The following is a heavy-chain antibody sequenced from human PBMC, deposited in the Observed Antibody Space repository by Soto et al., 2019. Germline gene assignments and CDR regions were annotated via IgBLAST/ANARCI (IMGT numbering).Heavy chain of an antibody. CDR1: GYTFTSYA. V-gene: IGHV1-3*01. CDR3: ARQHRTEYSSGWSRGYYFDY. D-gene: IGHD6-19*01. CDR2: INAGNGNT. J-gene: IGHJ4*02. Sequence: ASVKVSCKASGYTFTSYAMHWVRQAPGQRLEWMGWINAGNGNTKYSQKFQGRVTITRDTSASTAYMELSSLRSEDTAVYYCARQHRTEYSSGWSRGYYFDYWGQGTLVTVSS.